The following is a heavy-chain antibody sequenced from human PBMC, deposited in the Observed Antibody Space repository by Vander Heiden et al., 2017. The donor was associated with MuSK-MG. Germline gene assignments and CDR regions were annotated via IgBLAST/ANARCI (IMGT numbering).Heavy chain of an antibody. CDR3: AKDLHSSGWYSPIDY. Sequence: QVPLVESGGGVVQPGGSLRLPCAASGFTFRGYGMHWVRQAPGKGLEWVAFIRYDGSNKYYADSVKGRFTISRDNSKNTLYMQMNRLRAEDTAVYYCAKDLHSSGWYSPIDYWGQGTLVTVYS. D-gene: IGHD6-19*01. J-gene: IGHJ4*02. CDR1: GFTFRGYG. V-gene: IGHV3-30*02. CDR2: IRYDGSNK.